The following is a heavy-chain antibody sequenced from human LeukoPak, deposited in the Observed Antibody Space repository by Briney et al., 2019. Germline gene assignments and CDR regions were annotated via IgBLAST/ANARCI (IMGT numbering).Heavy chain of an antibody. D-gene: IGHD3-10*01. V-gene: IGHV4-59*08. Sequence: SETLSLTCTASGGFISPYYWSWIRQPPGKGLEWLGYIYYSGNTDYNPSLKSRVAISVDTSKNQFSLKLNSVTAADTAVYYCARRSGSGYYYFDYWGQGTLVTVSS. CDR1: GGFISPYY. J-gene: IGHJ4*02. CDR3: ARRSGSGYYYFDY. CDR2: IYYSGNT.